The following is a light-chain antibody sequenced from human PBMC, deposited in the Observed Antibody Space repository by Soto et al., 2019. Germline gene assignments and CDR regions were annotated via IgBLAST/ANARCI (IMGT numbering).Light chain of an antibody. J-gene: IGKJ1*01. CDR2: AAS. CDR1: QSISNY. Sequence: DIQMTQSPSSLSASVGDRVTITCRASQSISNYLNWYQQKPGKAPKLLIYAASTLQSGVPSRFSGSRSGTDFTLTISSLQPEEFATYYCQQSFSTPRTFGQGTKVEIK. CDR3: QQSFSTPRT. V-gene: IGKV1-39*01.